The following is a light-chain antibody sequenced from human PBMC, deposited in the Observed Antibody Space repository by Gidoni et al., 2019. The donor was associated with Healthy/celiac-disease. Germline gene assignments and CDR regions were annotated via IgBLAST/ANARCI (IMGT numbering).Light chain of an antibody. CDR3: SSYTSSSTLV. CDR1: SSYVVGYNY. V-gene: IGLV2-14*01. CDR2: DVS. Sequence: QSALTQHASVSGSPGQSITISCTGTSSYVVGYNYVSWYQQHPGKAPNLMIYDVSNRPSGVSKRFSGSQSGNTASLTISGLQAEDEADYYCSSYTSSSTLVFGGGTKLTVL. J-gene: IGLJ2*01.